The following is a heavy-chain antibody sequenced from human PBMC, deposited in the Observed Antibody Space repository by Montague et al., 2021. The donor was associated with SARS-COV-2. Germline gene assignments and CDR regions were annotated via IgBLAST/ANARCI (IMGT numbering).Heavy chain of an antibody. CDR2: IHYSGYT. CDR3: ARENFSFYAMDV. J-gene: IGHJ6*02. Sequence: SETLSLTCAVSGGALNGGPYYWVWIRQPPGKGLEWLASIHYSGYTYNHPSLRSRVTISVDLAKNQFSLKVSSVTAADTAVYYCARENFSFYAMDVWGQGTTVTVSS. V-gene: IGHV4-39*02. CDR1: GGALNGGPYY.